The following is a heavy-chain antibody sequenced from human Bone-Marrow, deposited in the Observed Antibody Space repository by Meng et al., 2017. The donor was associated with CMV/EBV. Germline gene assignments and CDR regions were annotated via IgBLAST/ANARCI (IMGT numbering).Heavy chain of an antibody. CDR3: ARDFRKLRYLDY. D-gene: IGHD3-9*01. J-gene: IGHJ4*02. Sequence: GESLKISCAASGFTFSTYAMHWVRQAPGKGLEWVAVMSLDGSDNYYADSVKGRFTISRDNSKNTLYLQMNTLRAEDTAVYYCARDFRKLRYLDYWGQGTLVTVSS. CDR2: MSLDGSDN. CDR1: GFTFSTYA. V-gene: IGHV3-30-3*01.